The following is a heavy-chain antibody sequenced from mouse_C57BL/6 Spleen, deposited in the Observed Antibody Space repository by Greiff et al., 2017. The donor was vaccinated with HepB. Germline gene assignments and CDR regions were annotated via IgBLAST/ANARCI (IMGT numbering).Heavy chain of an antibody. D-gene: IGHD2-3*01. CDR1: GYTFTSYW. J-gene: IGHJ3*01. Sequence: VQLQQSGTELVKPGASVKLSCKASGYTFTSYWMHWVKQRPGQGLEWIGNINPSNGGTNYNEKFKSKATLTVDKSSSTAYMQLSSLTSEDSAVYYCARIFYDGYYAWFAYWGQRTLVTVSA. V-gene: IGHV1-53*01. CDR2: INPSNGGT. CDR3: ARIFYDGYYAWFAY.